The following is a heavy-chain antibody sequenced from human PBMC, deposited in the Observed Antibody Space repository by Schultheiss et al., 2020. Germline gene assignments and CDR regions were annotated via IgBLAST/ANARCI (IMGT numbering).Heavy chain of an antibody. V-gene: IGHV3-15*01. CDR1: GFTFSSYS. Sequence: GESLKISCAASGFTFSSYSMNWVRQAPGKGLEWVGRIKSKIDGGTTDYAAPVKDRFTISRDNSKNMLFVQMDSLRAEDTAVYYCVKDSQNRDGYMADYWGQGTLVTVSS. CDR3: VKDSQNRDGYMADY. D-gene: IGHD5-24*01. CDR2: IKSKIDGGTT. J-gene: IGHJ4*02.